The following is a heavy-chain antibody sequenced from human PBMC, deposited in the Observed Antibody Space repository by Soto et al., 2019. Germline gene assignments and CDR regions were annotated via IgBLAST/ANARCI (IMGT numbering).Heavy chain of an antibody. D-gene: IGHD3-3*01. V-gene: IGHV4-4*07. J-gene: IGHJ5*02. CDR1: GGSMSSYY. CDR2: VYSSGGT. Sequence: QVHLQQSGPGLVNPSETLYLTCTVSGGSMSSYYWTWIRQPAGKGLEWIGRVYSSGGTHYNPSLKRLVTISLDTSKNQFSLRLLSVTDADTAVYYCARGQRFSDWFDPWGQGTLVTVSS. CDR3: ARGQRFSDWFDP.